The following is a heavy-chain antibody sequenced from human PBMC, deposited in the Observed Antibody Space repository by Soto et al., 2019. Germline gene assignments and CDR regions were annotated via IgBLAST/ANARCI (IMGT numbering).Heavy chain of an antibody. D-gene: IGHD5-12*01. J-gene: IGHJ5*02. Sequence: GGSLRLSCSASGFTFSSYAMHWVRQAPEKGLEWVSYISSSSRTIYCADSVKGRFTISRDNAKNSLYLQMNSLRAEDTAVYYCAREWDGDGYNSGWFDPWGQGTLVTVSS. CDR1: GFTFSSYA. V-gene: IGHV3-48*01. CDR3: AREWDGDGYNSGWFDP. CDR2: ISSSSRTI.